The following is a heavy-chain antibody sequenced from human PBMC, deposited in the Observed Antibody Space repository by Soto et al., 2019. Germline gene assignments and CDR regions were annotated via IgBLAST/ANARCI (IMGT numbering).Heavy chain of an antibody. D-gene: IGHD6-13*01. CDR1: GYTFTGYY. Sequence: GASVKVSCKASGYTFTGYYMHWVRQAPGQGLEWMGWINPNSGGTNYAQKFQGWVTMTRDTSISTAYMELSRLRSDDTAVYYCARDTSGIAAADFAGPARYGMDVWGQGTTVTVSS. CDR2: INPNSGGT. J-gene: IGHJ6*02. CDR3: ARDTSGIAAADFAGPARYGMDV. V-gene: IGHV1-2*04.